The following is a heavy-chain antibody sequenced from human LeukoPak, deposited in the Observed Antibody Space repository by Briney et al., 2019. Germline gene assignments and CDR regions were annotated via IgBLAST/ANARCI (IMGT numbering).Heavy chain of an antibody. Sequence: PGRSLRLSCTPSGLTFSSYGMHWVRQAPGKRLEWVAFIRYDGSNKYYADSVKGRFTISRDNSKHTLYLQMNSLRAEDTAVYYCAKDRVLMVYAPYYFDYWGQGTLVTVSS. J-gene: IGHJ4*02. CDR3: AKDRVLMVYAPYYFDY. CDR1: GLTFSSYG. V-gene: IGHV3-30*02. CDR2: IRYDGSNK. D-gene: IGHD2-8*01.